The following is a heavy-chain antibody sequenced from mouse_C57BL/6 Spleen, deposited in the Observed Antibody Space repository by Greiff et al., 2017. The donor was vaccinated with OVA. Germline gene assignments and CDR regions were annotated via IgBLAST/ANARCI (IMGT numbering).Heavy chain of an antibody. CDR3: ARARYYGSSLMDY. V-gene: IGHV3-6*01. Sequence: DVKLVESGPGLVKPSQSLSLTCSVTGYSITGGYYWNWIRQFPGNKLEWMGYISYDGSNNYNPSLKNRISITRDTSKNQFFLKLNSVTTEDTATYYCARARYYGSSLMDYWGQGTSVTVSS. D-gene: IGHD1-1*01. J-gene: IGHJ4*01. CDR2: ISYDGSN. CDR1: GYSITGGYY.